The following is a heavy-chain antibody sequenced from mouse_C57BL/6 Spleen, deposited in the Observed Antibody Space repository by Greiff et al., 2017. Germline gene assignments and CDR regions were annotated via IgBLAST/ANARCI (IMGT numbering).Heavy chain of an antibody. D-gene: IGHD6-5*01. Sequence: EVQGVESGGGLVKPGGSLKLSCAASGFTFSSYAMSWVRQTPEKRLAWVATISDGGSYTYYPDNVKGRFTISRDNAKNNLYLQMSHLKSEDTAMYYCARRAYGKDYAMDYWGQGTSVTVSS. CDR2: ISDGGSYT. CDR1: GFTFSSYA. J-gene: IGHJ4*01. CDR3: ARRAYGKDYAMDY. V-gene: IGHV5-4*01.